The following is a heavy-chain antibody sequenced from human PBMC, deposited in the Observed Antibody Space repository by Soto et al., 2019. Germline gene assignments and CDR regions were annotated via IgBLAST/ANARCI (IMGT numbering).Heavy chain of an antibody. CDR3: VKDFYYDSSGYYYGFSFFDY. CDR1: GFTFSSYA. J-gene: IGHJ4*02. Sequence: GGSLRLSCSASGFTFSSYAMHWVRQAPGKGLEYVSAISSNEGSTYYADSVKGRFTISRDNSKNTLYLQMSSLRAEDTAVYYCVKDFYYDSSGYYYGFSFFDYWGQGTLVTVS. CDR2: ISSNEGST. V-gene: IGHV3-64D*08. D-gene: IGHD3-22*01.